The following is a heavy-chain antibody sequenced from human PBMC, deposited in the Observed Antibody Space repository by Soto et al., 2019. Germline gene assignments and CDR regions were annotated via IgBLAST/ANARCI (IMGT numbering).Heavy chain of an antibody. Sequence: QVQLVQSGAEVKKPGSSVKVSCKASGGTFSSYAFSWVRQAPGQGLEWMGGLIPIFGTANYAQKFQGRVTITADESTSTAYMELSSPRSEDTAVYYCARVRVRFLEWLGSEGWGQGTLVTVSS. D-gene: IGHD3-3*01. CDR2: LIPIFGTA. CDR1: GGTFSSYA. CDR3: ARVRVRFLEWLGSEG. J-gene: IGHJ4*02. V-gene: IGHV1-69*12.